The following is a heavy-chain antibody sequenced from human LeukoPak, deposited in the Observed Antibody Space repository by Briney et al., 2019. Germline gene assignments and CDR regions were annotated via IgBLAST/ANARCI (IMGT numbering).Heavy chain of an antibody. Sequence: SETLSLTCTVSGGSISSSSHYWGWIRQPPGKGLEWIGSIYYSGSTYYNPSLKSRVTISVDTSKNQFSLKLSSVTAADTAVYYCARAGRDGYLYYFDYWGQGTLVTVSS. V-gene: IGHV4-39*01. D-gene: IGHD5-24*01. CDR2: IYYSGST. CDR3: ARAGRDGYLYYFDY. J-gene: IGHJ4*02. CDR1: GGSISSSSHY.